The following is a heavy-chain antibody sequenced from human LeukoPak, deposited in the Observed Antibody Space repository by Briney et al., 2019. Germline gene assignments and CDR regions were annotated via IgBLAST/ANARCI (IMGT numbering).Heavy chain of an antibody. V-gene: IGHV4-38-2*01. J-gene: IGHJ4*02. CDR3: ARSAEYFDY. CDR1: GHSISSGYY. Sequence: PSETLSLTCAVSGHSISSGYYWGWIRQPPGKGLEWIGSIYHSGSTYYNPSLKSRVTISVDTSKNQFSLKLSSVTAADTAVYYCARSAEYFDYWGQGTLVTVSS. CDR2: IYHSGST.